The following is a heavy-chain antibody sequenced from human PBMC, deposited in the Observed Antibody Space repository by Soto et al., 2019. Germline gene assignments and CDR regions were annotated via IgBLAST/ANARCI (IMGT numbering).Heavy chain of an antibody. CDR1: GGTFSSYA. D-gene: IGHD1-7*01. Sequence: SVKVSCKASGGTFSSYAISWVRQAPGQGLEWMGGITPIFGTANYAQKFQGRVTITADESTSTAYMELSSLRSEDTAVYYCARVKEGDWNYAYYYYGMDVWGQGTTVTVSS. CDR3: ARVKEGDWNYAYYYYGMDV. CDR2: ITPIFGTA. V-gene: IGHV1-69*13. J-gene: IGHJ6*02.